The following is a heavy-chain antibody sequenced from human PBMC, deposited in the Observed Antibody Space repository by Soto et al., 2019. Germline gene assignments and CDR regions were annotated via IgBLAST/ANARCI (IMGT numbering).Heavy chain of an antibody. CDR2: IIPIFGTA. V-gene: IGHV1-69*01. D-gene: IGHD3-22*01. J-gene: IGHJ6*02. CDR1: GGTFSSYA. CDR3: ARGGPYYYDSSGYYRGSDYYYGMDV. Sequence: QVQLVQSGAEVKKPGSSVKVSCKASGGTFSSYAISWVRQAPGQGLEWMGGIIPIFGTANYAQKFQGRVTITADESTRTAYMELSSMRSEDTAVYYCARGGPYYYDSSGYYRGSDYYYGMDVWGQGTTVTVSS.